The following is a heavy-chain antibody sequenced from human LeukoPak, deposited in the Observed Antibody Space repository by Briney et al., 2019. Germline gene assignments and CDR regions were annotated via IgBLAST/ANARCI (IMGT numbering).Heavy chain of an antibody. CDR2: ISGSGGST. V-gene: IGHV3-23*01. Sequence: GGSLRLSCAASGFTFSSYAMTWVRQAPGKGLEWVSAISGSGGSTDYADSVKGRFTVSRDNSKNTVHLQMNSLRAEDTSIYYCATRYCSIAACRASSYKCMDDWGKGTTVIVSS. J-gene: IGHJ6*04. CDR1: GFTFSSYA. CDR3: ATRYCSIAACRASSYKCMDD. D-gene: IGHD2-2*01.